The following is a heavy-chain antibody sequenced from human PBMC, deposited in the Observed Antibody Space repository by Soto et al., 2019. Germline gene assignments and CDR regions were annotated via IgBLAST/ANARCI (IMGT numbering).Heavy chain of an antibody. CDR1: GGSMSSYY. J-gene: IGHJ4*02. Sequence: ASETLFLTCTVSGGSMSSYYWSWIRQSPGKGLEWIGYIYYSGSTNYNPSLKSRVAISLDTSKNQFSLMLSSVTAADTAVYYCARGEWLATIKPYFAYWGQGTLVTVSS. CDR2: IYYSGST. D-gene: IGHD5-12*01. V-gene: IGHV4-59*01. CDR3: ARGEWLATIKPYFAY.